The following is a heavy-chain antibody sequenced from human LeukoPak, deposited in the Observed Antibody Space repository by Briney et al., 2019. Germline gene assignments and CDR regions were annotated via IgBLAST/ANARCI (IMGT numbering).Heavy chain of an antibody. CDR2: ISYDGSNK. CDR1: GFTFSSYA. Sequence: PGGSLRLSCAASGFTFSSYAMHWVRQAPGKGLEWVAVISYDGSNKYYADSVKGRFTISRDNSKNTLYLQMNSLRAEDTAVYYCARDYGYCSSTSCYAFDIWGQGTMVTVSS. D-gene: IGHD2-2*01. CDR3: ARDYGYCSSTSCYAFDI. V-gene: IGHV3-30-3*01. J-gene: IGHJ3*02.